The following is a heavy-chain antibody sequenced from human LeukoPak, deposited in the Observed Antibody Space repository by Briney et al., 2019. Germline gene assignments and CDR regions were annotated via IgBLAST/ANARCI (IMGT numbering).Heavy chain of an antibody. Sequence: SETLSLTCTVSGGSISSYYWSWIRQPPGKGLEWIGYIYYSGSTNYNPSLKSRVTILVDTSKNQFSLKLSSVTAADTAVYYCARSDYGDYSRSDFDPWGQGTLVTVSS. CDR2: IYYSGST. CDR1: GGSISSYY. CDR3: ARSDYGDYSRSDFDP. D-gene: IGHD4-17*01. J-gene: IGHJ5*02. V-gene: IGHV4-59*01.